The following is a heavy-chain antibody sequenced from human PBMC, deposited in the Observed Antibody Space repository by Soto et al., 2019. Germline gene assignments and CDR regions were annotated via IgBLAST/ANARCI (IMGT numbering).Heavy chain of an antibody. CDR3: ASSTEFLEYGMDV. J-gene: IGHJ6*02. D-gene: IGHD3-3*01. Sequence: ASVKVSCKASGYTFTSYAMNWVRQTPGQGLEWMGWINTNTGNPTYAQGFTGRFVFSLDTSVSTAYLQICSLKAEDTAVYYCASSTEFLEYGMDVWGQGTTVTVSS. CDR2: INTNTGNP. V-gene: IGHV7-4-1*01. CDR1: GYTFTSYA.